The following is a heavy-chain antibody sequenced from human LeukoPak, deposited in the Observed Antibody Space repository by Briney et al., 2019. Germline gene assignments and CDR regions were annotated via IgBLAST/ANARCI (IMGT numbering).Heavy chain of an antibody. V-gene: IGHV1-24*01. CDR2: FDPEDGET. Sequence: GASVKVSCKVSGYTLTELSMHWVRQAPGKGLECMGGFDPEDGETIYAQKFQGRVTMTEDTSTDTAYMELSSLRSEDTAVYYCATLRFWSGYSAYNWNYVFDYWGQGTLVTVSS. J-gene: IGHJ4*02. CDR3: ATLRFWSGYSAYNWNYVFDY. CDR1: GYTLTELS. D-gene: IGHD1-7*01.